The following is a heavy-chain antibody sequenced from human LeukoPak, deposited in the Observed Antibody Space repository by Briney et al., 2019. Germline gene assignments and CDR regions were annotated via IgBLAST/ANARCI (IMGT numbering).Heavy chain of an antibody. V-gene: IGHV1-2*02. D-gene: IGHD6-19*01. J-gene: IGHJ5*02. Sequence: ASVKVSCKASGYTFTGYYMHWVRQAPGQGLEWMGWINPNSGGTNYAQKFQGRVTMTRDTSISTAYMELSRLRPDDTAVYYCARDRTRYSSGWYRPWGQGTLVTVSS. CDR3: ARDRTRYSSGWYRP. CDR1: GYTFTGYY. CDR2: INPNSGGT.